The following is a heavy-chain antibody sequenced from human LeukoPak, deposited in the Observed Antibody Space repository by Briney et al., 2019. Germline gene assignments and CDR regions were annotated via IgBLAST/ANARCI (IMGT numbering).Heavy chain of an antibody. J-gene: IGHJ6*02. Sequence: SETLSLTCTVSDDSINSYYWTWIRQPPGKGLEYVGCIYDGGSTNYNPSLESRVTILLDTSKTHLSLGLTSVTAADTAIYYCARFKSDYYGMDVWGQGTTVTVSS. V-gene: IGHV4-59*01. CDR3: ARFKSDYYGMDV. CDR2: IYDGGST. CDR1: DDSINSYY.